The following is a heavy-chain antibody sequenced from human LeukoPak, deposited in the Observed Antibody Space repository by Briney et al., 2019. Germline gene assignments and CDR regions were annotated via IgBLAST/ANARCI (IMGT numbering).Heavy chain of an antibody. J-gene: IGHJ4*02. D-gene: IGHD3-22*01. Sequence: PETLSLSCAVSSASVTSHHWAWIRQPARKGVWWVGRVHFSGSTNYNPSLKSRVAISLDKSKNELSLTLNSVSAADTAVYYCVRDESSREDSGGYHYWGRGARVTVSS. V-gene: IGHV4-4*07. CDR2: VHFSGST. CDR1: SASVTSHH. CDR3: VRDESSREDSGGYHY.